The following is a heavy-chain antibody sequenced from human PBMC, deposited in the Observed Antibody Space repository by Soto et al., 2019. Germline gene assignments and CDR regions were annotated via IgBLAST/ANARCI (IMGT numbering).Heavy chain of an antibody. D-gene: IGHD6-19*01. Sequence: SETLSLTCTVSGGSISSYYWSWIRQPPGKGLEWIGYIYYSGSTNYNPSLKSRVTISVDTSKNQFSLELSSVTAADTAVYYCAREAVAGPTYYFDYWGQGTPVTVSS. V-gene: IGHV4-59*01. CDR2: IYYSGST. CDR3: AREAVAGPTYYFDY. CDR1: GGSISSYY. J-gene: IGHJ4*02.